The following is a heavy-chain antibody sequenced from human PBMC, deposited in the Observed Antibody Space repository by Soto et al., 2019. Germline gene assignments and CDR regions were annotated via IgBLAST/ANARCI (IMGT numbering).Heavy chain of an antibody. CDR1: IGSISSSNW. CDR2: IYHSGST. Sequence: PSETLSLTCAVSIGSISSSNWWIRVRQPPGKGLEWIGEIYHSGSTNYNPSLKSRVTISVDKSKNQFSLKLSSVTAADTAVYYCAQTKNSVVPAAISVRHRGYMDVWGKGTTVTVSS. J-gene: IGHJ6*03. D-gene: IGHD2-2*01. CDR3: AQTKNSVVPAAISVRHRGYMDV. V-gene: IGHV4-4*02.